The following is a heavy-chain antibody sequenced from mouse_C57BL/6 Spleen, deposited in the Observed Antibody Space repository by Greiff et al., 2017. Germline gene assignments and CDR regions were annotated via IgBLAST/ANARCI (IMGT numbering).Heavy chain of an antibody. CDR2: INPNNGGT. Sequence: VQLQQSGPELVKPGASVKIPCKASGYTFTDYNMDWVKQSHGKSLEWIGDINPNNGGTIYNQKFKGKATMTVDKSSSTAYMELRSLTSEDTAVYYCARRGSQGRGYFDYWGQGTTLTVSS. V-gene: IGHV1-18*01. CDR1: GYTFTDYN. CDR3: ARRGSQGRGYFDY. J-gene: IGHJ2*01. D-gene: IGHD3-2*02.